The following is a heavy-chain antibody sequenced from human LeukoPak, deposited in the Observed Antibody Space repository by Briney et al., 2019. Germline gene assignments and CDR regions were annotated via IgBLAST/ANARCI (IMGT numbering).Heavy chain of an antibody. D-gene: IGHD3-22*01. J-gene: IGHJ5*02. Sequence: SVKVSCKASGGTFSSYAISWVRQAPGQGLEWMGRIIPILGIANYAQKFQGRVTITADKSTSTAYMELSSLRSEDTAVYYCATDGNSGSSGYYHWFDPWGQGTLVTVSS. CDR1: GGTFSSYA. V-gene: IGHV1-69*04. CDR2: IIPILGIA. CDR3: ATDGNSGSSGYYHWFDP.